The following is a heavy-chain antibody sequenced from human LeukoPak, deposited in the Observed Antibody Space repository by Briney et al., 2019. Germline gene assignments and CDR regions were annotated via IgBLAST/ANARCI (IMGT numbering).Heavy chain of an antibody. J-gene: IGHJ6*03. CDR3: ARVNTAMATGYYYYMDV. V-gene: IGHV4-34*01. CDR1: GGSFSGYY. CDR2: INHSGST. D-gene: IGHD5-18*01. Sequence: SSETLSLTCAVYGGSFSGYYWSWIRQPPGKGLEWIGEINHSGSTNYNPSLKSRVTISVDTSKNQFSLKLSSVTAADTAVYYCARVNTAMATGYYYYMDVWGKGTTVTVSS.